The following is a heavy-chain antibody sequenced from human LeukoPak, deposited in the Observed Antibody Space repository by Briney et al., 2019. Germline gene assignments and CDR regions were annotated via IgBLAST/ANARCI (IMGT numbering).Heavy chain of an antibody. D-gene: IGHD5-12*01. CDR1: GYTFTSYG. J-gene: IGHJ4*02. Sequence: GASVKVSCKASGYTFTSYGISWVRQAPGQGLEWMGWISAYNGNTNYAQKLQGRVTMTTDTSTSTTYMELRSLRSDDTAVYYCGRVVATTYFDYWGQGTLVTVSS. V-gene: IGHV1-18*01. CDR3: GRVVATTYFDY. CDR2: ISAYNGNT.